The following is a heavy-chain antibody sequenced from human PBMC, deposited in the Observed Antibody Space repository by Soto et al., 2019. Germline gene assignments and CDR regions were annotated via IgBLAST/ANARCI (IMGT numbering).Heavy chain of an antibody. CDR1: GGSISSYY. Sequence: ASETLSLTCTVSGGSISSYYWSWIRQPPGKGLEWIGYIYYSGSTNYNPSLKSRVTISVDTSKNQFSLKLSSVTAADTAVYYCAGSYGGYGGYFDYWGQGTLVTVSS. V-gene: IGHV4-59*01. CDR2: IYYSGST. CDR3: AGSYGGYGGYFDY. D-gene: IGHD5-12*01. J-gene: IGHJ4*02.